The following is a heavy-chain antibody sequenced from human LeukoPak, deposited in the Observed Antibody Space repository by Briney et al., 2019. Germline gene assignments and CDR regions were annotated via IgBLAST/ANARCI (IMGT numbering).Heavy chain of an antibody. D-gene: IGHD6-19*01. CDR3: AMDSGLDY. CDR1: GFTFSSYA. V-gene: IGHV3-30-3*01. J-gene: IGHJ4*02. CDR2: ISYDGSNK. Sequence: GGSLRLSCAASGFTFSSYAMHWVRQAPGKGLEWVAVISYDGSNKYYADSVEGRFTISRDNSKNTLYLQMNSLRAEDTAVYYCAMDSGLDYWGQGTLVTVSS.